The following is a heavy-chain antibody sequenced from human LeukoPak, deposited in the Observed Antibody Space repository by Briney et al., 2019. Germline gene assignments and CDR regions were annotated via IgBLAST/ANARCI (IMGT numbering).Heavy chain of an antibody. CDR3: ARVQTPYYGGDEIAY. D-gene: IGHD2-21*01. CDR2: INQDGSDK. V-gene: IGHV3-7*01. CDR1: GLTFSIHW. Sequence: GGSLRLSCAASGLTFSIHWMNWVRQAPGKGLECVANINQDGSDKYYVDSVKGRFTISRDNTKNSLYLQVNSLRAEDTAVYYCARVQTPYYGGDEIAYWGQGTLVTVSS. J-gene: IGHJ4*02.